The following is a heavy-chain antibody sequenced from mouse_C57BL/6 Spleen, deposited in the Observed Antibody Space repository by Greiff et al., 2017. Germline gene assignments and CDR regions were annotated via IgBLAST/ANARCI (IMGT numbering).Heavy chain of an antibody. CDR1: GFTFSSYG. CDR2: ISSGGSYT. CDR3: ARQLGSSHWYFDV. Sequence: EVKLMESGGDLVKPGGSLKLSCAASGFTFSSYGMSWVRQTPDKRLEWVATISSGGSYTYYPDSVKGRFTISRDNAKNTLYLQMSSLKSEDTAMYYCARQLGSSHWYFDVWGTGTTVTVSS. J-gene: IGHJ1*03. V-gene: IGHV5-6*01. D-gene: IGHD1-1*01.